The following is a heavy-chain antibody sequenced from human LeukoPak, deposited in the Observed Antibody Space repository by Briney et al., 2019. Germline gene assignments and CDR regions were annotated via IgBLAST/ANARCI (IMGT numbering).Heavy chain of an antibody. Sequence: GGSLRLSCAASVFTFSTYWMQGVRQAPGKGVVWVSRINSDGSSTSYADSVKGRFTISRDNAKNTLYLQINGLRAEDTAVYYCARGLRVASFDYWGQGTLVTVSS. D-gene: IGHD3-3*01. J-gene: IGHJ4*02. CDR3: ARGLRVASFDY. CDR1: VFTFSTYW. V-gene: IGHV3-74*01. CDR2: INSDGSST.